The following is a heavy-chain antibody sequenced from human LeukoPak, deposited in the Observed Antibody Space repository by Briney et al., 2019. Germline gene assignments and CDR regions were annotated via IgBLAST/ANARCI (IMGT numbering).Heavy chain of an antibody. Sequence: PGGSLRLSCAASRFIFSDHYMSWIRQAPGKGLEWVSYISTSSTYTNYADSVKGRFTISRDNAKNLLYLQMNSLRAEDTAVYYCARCYCTSTNCYRFFDYWGQGALVTVSS. CDR1: RFIFSDHY. D-gene: IGHD2-2*02. CDR3: ARCYCTSTNCYRFFDY. V-gene: IGHV3-11*03. CDR2: ISTSSTYT. J-gene: IGHJ4*02.